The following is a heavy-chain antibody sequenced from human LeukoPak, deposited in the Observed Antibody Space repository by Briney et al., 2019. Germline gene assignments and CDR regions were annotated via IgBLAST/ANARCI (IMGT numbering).Heavy chain of an antibody. D-gene: IGHD3-10*01. J-gene: IGHJ4*02. CDR3: AKGVGSYKDIDY. CDR1: GFTFSSYA. Sequence: GGSLRLSCAASGFTFSSYAMSWVRQASGKGLEWVSVISGSGDTTYYADSVKGRFTISRDNSKNTLCLQMNSLRDEDTAVYYCAKGVGSYKDIDYWGQGTLVTVSS. CDR2: ISGSGDTT. V-gene: IGHV3-23*01.